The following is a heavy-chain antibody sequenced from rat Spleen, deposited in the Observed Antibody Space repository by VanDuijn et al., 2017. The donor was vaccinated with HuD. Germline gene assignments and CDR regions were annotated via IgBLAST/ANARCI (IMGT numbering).Heavy chain of an antibody. J-gene: IGHJ3*01. CDR2: ISYEGSST. D-gene: IGHD1-4*01. V-gene: IGHV5-22*01. CDR3: TRAQNYPGIRGNWFAY. CDR1: GFTFSDYY. Sequence: EVQLVESGGGLVQPGRSLNLSCAASGFTFSDYYMAWVRQAPKKGLEWVASISYEGSSTDYGDSVKGRFTISRENAKSTLFLRMNSLRSEDTTTYYCTRAQNYPGIRGNWFAYWGQGTLVTVSS.